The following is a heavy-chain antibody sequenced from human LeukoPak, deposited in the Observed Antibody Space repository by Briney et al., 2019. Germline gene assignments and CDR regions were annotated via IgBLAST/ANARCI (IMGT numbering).Heavy chain of an antibody. CDR2: ITHSGST. Sequence: SETLSLTCAVYGGLFSGYYWSWIRQPPGKGLEWIGEITHSGSTNFNPSLKSRVTISVDTSKNRFSLTLGSVTAADTAVYYCARDRNLYWSSTSCARGGSRSDPWGQGTLVTVSS. J-gene: IGHJ5*02. D-gene: IGHD2-2*01. CDR1: GGLFSGYY. V-gene: IGHV4-34*01. CDR3: ARDRNLYWSSTSCARGGSRSDP.